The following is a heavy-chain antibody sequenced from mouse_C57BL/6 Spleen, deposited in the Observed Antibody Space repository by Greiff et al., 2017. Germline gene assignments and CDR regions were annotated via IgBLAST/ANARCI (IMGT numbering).Heavy chain of an antibody. J-gene: IGHJ3*01. CDR2: IYPSDSET. CDR1: GYTFTSYW. Sequence: QVQLQQPGAELVRPGSSVKLSCKASGYTFTSYWMDWVKQRPGQGLEWIGDIYPSDSETHYNQKFKDKATLTVDKSSSTAYMQLSSLTSEDSAVYYCARSANWYEGAYWGQGTLVTVSA. CDR3: ARSANWYEGAY. D-gene: IGHD4-1*01. V-gene: IGHV1-61*01.